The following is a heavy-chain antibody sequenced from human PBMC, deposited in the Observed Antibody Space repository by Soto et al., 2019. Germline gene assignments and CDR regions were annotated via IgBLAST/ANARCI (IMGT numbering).Heavy chain of an antibody. V-gene: IGHV4-30-4*01. CDR1: GGSISSGDYY. D-gene: IGHD3-10*01. Sequence: SETLSLTCTVSGGSISSGDYYWSWIRQPPGKGLEWIGYIYYSGSTYYNPSLKSRVTISVDTSKNQFSLKLSSVTAADTAVYYCAREVYYGSGSYDRWGQGTLVTVSS. CDR3: AREVYYGSGSYDR. CDR2: IYYSGST. J-gene: IGHJ4*02.